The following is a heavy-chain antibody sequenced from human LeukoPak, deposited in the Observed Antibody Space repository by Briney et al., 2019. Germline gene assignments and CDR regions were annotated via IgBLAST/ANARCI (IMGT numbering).Heavy chain of an antibody. CDR1: GGSISSYY. Sequence: PSETLSLTCTVSGGSISSYYWSWIRQPAGKGLEWIGRIYTSGSTNYNPSLKSRVTMSVDTSKNQFSLKLSSVTAADTAVYYCARAKDIVGRVPMGYYYYMDVWGKGTTVTVSS. D-gene: IGHD2-15*01. V-gene: IGHV4-4*07. CDR3: ARAKDIVGRVPMGYYYYMDV. CDR2: IYTSGST. J-gene: IGHJ6*03.